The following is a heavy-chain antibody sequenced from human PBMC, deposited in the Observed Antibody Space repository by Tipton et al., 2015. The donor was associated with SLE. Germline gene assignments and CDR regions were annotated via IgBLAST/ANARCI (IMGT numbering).Heavy chain of an antibody. CDR2: INHSGST. J-gene: IGHJ4*02. V-gene: IGHV4-39*07. CDR1: GGSISSSDYY. Sequence: TLSLTCTISGGSISSSDYYWSWIRQPPGKGLEWIGEINHSGSTNYNPSLKSRVTMSVDTSKNQVSLKLSSVTAADTAIYYCARGNQHSGYDGFDYWGQGTLVTVSS. D-gene: IGHD5-12*01. CDR3: ARGNQHSGYDGFDY.